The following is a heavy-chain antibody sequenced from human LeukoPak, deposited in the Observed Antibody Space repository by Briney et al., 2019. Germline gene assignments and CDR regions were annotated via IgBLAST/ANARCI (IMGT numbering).Heavy chain of an antibody. Sequence: GGSLRLSCAASGFTFSSYAMHWVRQAPGKGLEWVAVISYDGSNKYYADSVKGRFTISRDNSKNTLYLQMNSLRAEDTAVYYCARWSIRLGELSSHDAFDIWGQGTMVTVSS. V-gene: IGHV3-30-3*01. J-gene: IGHJ3*02. D-gene: IGHD3-16*02. CDR2: ISYDGSNK. CDR1: GFTFSSYA. CDR3: ARWSIRLGELSSHDAFDI.